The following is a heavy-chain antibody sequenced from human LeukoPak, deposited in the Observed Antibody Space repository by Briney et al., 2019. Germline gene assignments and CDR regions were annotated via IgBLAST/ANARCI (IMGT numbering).Heavy chain of an antibody. Sequence: GGSLRLSCAASGFTFSSYAMSWVRQAPGKGLEWVSAISGSGGSTYYADSVKGRFTISRDNAKNSLYLQMNSLRAEDTAVYYCASLPSGDAFDIWGQGTMVTVSS. CDR1: GFTFSSYA. J-gene: IGHJ3*02. D-gene: IGHD5-12*01. CDR2: ISGSGGST. V-gene: IGHV3-23*01. CDR3: ASLPSGDAFDI.